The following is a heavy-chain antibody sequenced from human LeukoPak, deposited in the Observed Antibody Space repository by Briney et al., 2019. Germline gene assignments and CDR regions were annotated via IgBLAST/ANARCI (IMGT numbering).Heavy chain of an antibody. Sequence: GGSLRLSCAASGFTFDDYAMHWVRQAPGKGLEWVSSVSWNSDSIDYADSVKGRFTISRDNAKNSLYLQMNSLRPEDTALYFCARDNHIYYNSSGHIDYWGQGTLVTVSS. CDR2: VSWNSDSI. D-gene: IGHD3-22*01. CDR1: GFTFDDYA. CDR3: ARDNHIYYNSSGHIDY. V-gene: IGHV3-9*01. J-gene: IGHJ4*02.